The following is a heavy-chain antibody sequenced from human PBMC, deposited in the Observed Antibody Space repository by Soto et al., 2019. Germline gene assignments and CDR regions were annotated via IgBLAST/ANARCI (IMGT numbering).Heavy chain of an antibody. CDR3: ARWSYLDY. J-gene: IGHJ4*02. D-gene: IGHD3-3*01. CDR2: ISGSDGKT. V-gene: IGHV3-23*01. CDR1: GISFGSYA. Sequence: PGRSLRLSCAASGISFGSYALSWVRQAPGKGLEWVSTISGSDGKTFYADSVKGRFSISRDTSQSTLYLQMNSLRADDTAMYYCARWSYLDYWGQGSRVTVSS.